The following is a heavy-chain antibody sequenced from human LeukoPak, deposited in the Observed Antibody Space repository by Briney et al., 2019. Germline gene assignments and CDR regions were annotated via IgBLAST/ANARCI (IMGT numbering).Heavy chain of an antibody. CDR1: GGSISSSSYY. CDR3: ARGPDFWSGYYYFDF. CDR2: IYTSGTT. V-gene: IGHV4-39*07. J-gene: IGHJ4*02. Sequence: PSETLSLTCTVSGGSISSSSYYWGWIRQPPGKGLEWIGRIYTSGTTNYNPSLKNRVTMSVDTSKNQFSLKLSSVTAADTAVYYCARGPDFWSGYYYFDFWGQGTLVTVSS. D-gene: IGHD3-3*01.